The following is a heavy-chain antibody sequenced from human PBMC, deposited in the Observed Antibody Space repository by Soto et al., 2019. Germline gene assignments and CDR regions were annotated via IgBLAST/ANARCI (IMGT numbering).Heavy chain of an antibody. V-gene: IGHV4-4*02. CDR1: SGSISSSNW. Sequence: SETLSLICAVSSGSISSSNWWSWVRQPPGKGLEWIGEIYHSGSTNYNPSLKSRVTISVDKSKNQFSLKLSSVTAADTAVYYCAARSIAAQEQGWYWGQGTLVTVSS. CDR3: AARSIAAQEQGWY. CDR2: IYHSGST. D-gene: IGHD6-6*01. J-gene: IGHJ4*02.